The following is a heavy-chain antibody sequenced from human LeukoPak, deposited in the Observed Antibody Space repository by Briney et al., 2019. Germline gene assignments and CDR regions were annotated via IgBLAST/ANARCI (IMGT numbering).Heavy chain of an antibody. D-gene: IGHD3-22*01. Sequence: ASVKVSCKASGHSFTASYIHWVRQAPGQGLEWMGWINPNSGGTNYAQKFQGRVTMTRDTSISTAYMELSRLRSDDTAVYYCAREARYYYDSSGPKGASNWFDPWGQGTLVTVSS. CDR1: GHSFTASY. V-gene: IGHV1-2*02. CDR2: INPNSGGT. CDR3: AREARYYYDSSGPKGASNWFDP. J-gene: IGHJ5*02.